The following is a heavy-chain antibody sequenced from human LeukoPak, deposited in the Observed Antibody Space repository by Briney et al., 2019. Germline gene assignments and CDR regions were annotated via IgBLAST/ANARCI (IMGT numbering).Heavy chain of an antibody. V-gene: IGHV3-21*01. D-gene: IGHD5/OR15-5a*01. CDR2: ISSSSSYI. Sequence: GGSLRLSCAASVFTFSSYSMNLVRQAPGKGLEWVSSISSSSSYIYYADSVKGRFTISRDNSKNTLYLQMNSLRAEDTAVYYCAKPSTLRYYFDYWGQGTLATVSS. CDR3: AKPSTLRYYFDY. J-gene: IGHJ4*02. CDR1: VFTFSSYS.